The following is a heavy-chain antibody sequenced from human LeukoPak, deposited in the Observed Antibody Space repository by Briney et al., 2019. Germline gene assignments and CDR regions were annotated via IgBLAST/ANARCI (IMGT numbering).Heavy chain of an antibody. J-gene: IGHJ4*02. CDR2: IYYSGSA. CDR3: ARITFGGVYYFDH. D-gene: IGHD3-16*01. CDR1: GGSISSSSYY. Sequence: SETLSLTCTVSGGSISSSSYYWGWIRQPPGKGLEWIASIYYSGSAYYSPSLKSPVTISVDTSKNQFSLKLSSVTAADTAAYYCARITFGGVYYFDHWGRGTLVTVSS. V-gene: IGHV4-39*01.